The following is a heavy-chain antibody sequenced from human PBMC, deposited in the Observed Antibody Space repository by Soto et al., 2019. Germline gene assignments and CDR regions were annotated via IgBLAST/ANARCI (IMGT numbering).Heavy chain of an antibody. D-gene: IGHD3-3*01. CDR1: GFTFTSSA. J-gene: IGHJ4*02. CDR2: IVLGSGNT. Sequence: SVKVSCKASGFTFTSSAVQWVRQARGQRLEWIGWIVLGSGNTNYAQKFQERVTITRDMSTSTAYMELSSLRSEDTAVYYCAAVGSSTNYDFCSGNLGAGISSDFWGQGTFVPGSS. CDR3: AAVGSSTNYDFCSGNLGAGISSDF. V-gene: IGHV1-58*01.